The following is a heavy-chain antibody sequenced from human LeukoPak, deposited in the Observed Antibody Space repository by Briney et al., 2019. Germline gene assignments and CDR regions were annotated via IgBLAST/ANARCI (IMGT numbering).Heavy chain of an antibody. J-gene: IGHJ4*02. V-gene: IGHV5-51*01. Sequence: GESLKISCKGSGYSSSNYYIDWVRQMPGKGLEWMGVMYPGGSDIRYSPSFQGQVTISADKSIDTAYLQWSSLKASDSAMYYYASRAGSYYPLDSWGQGTLVTVSS. D-gene: IGHD3-10*01. CDR1: GYSSSNYY. CDR2: MYPGGSDI. CDR3: ASRAGSYYPLDS.